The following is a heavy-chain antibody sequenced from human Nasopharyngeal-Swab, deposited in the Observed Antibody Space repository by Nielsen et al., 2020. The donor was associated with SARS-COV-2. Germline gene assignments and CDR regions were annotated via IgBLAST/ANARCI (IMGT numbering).Heavy chain of an antibody. CDR1: GYTLTDYY. CDR2: INPDSGDT. CDR3: ARDYYDNYDSDY. Sequence: ASVKVSCKTSGYTLTDYYIHWLRQVPGQGLEWVGCINPDSGDTQYAQKFQGRVTVTSDRSRSTAYIDLSRLRSDDTAVYYCARDYYDNYDSDYWGQGTLVTVSS. J-gene: IGHJ4*02. V-gene: IGHV1-2*02. D-gene: IGHD3-22*01.